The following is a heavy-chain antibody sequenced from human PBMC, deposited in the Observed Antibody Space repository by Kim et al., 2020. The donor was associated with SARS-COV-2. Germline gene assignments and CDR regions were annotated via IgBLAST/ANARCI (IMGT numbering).Heavy chain of an antibody. CDR2: INTNTGNP. J-gene: IGHJ6*02. Sequence: ASVKVSCKASGYTFTSYAMNWVRQAPGQGLEWMGWINTNTGNPTYAQGFTGRFVFSLDTSVSTAYLQISSLKAEDTAVYYCATVPNNYDSSGYYWGYYYYGMDVWGQGTTVTVSS. CDR3: ATVPNNYDSSGYYWGYYYYGMDV. D-gene: IGHD3-22*01. CDR1: GYTFTSYA. V-gene: IGHV7-4-1*02.